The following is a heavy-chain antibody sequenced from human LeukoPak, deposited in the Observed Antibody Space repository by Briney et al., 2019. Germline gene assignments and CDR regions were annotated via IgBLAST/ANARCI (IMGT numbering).Heavy chain of an antibody. J-gene: IGHJ4*02. CDR3: ARSGGYCSGGSCYSEYYFDY. CDR2: ISAYNGNT. D-gene: IGHD2-15*01. CDR1: GYTFTSYG. V-gene: IGHV1-18*01. Sequence: ASVKVSCKASGYTFTSYGISWVRQAPGQGLVWMGWISAYNGNTNCAQKLQGRVTMTTDTSTSTAYMELRSLRSDDTAVYYCARSGGYCSGGSCYSEYYFDYWGREPWSPSPQ.